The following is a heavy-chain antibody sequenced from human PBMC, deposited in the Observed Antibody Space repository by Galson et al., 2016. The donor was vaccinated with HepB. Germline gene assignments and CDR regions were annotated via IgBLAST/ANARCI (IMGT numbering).Heavy chain of an antibody. J-gene: IGHJ6*04. CDR3: TRELNFWSGYRYYYAMDV. D-gene: IGHD3-3*01. Sequence: SLRLSCAASGFSFDDYTMHWVRQAPGKGLEWVSLITWDGGSTYYADSVKGRFTISRDNSKNSLYLQMNSLRVEDTALYYCTRELNFWSGYRYYYAMDVWGKGTTVTVSS. CDR2: ITWDGGST. V-gene: IGHV3-43*01. CDR1: GFSFDDYT.